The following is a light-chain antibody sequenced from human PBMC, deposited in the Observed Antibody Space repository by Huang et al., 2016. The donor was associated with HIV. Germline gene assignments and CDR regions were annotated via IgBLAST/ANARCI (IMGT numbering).Light chain of an antibody. CDR2: DAS. Sequence: DIQMTQSPSSLSASVGDRVTITCQASQDISNYLNGYQQKPGKAPKLLIYDASNLETGGPSRFSGSGSGTDFTLTISSLQPEDVATYYCQQYDNVPYTFGQGTKLEIK. V-gene: IGKV1-33*01. CDR3: QQYDNVPYT. CDR1: QDISNY. J-gene: IGKJ2*01.